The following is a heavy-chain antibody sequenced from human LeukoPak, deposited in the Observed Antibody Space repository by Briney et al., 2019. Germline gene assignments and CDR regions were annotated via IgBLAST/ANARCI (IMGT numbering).Heavy chain of an antibody. CDR1: GYTFTGYY. D-gene: IGHD3-10*01. J-gene: IGHJ5*02. CDR3: ARDPSGSGSYYNWFDP. CDR2: MNPNSGNT. Sequence: ASVKVSCKASGYTFTGYYMHWVRQAPGQGLEWMGWMNPNSGNTGYAQKFQGRVTITRNTSISTAYMELSSLRSEDTAVYYCARDPSGSGSYYNWFDPWGQGTLVTVSS. V-gene: IGHV1-8*03.